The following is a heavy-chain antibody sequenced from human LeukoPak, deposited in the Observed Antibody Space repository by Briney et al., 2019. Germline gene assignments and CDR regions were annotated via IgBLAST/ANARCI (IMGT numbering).Heavy chain of an antibody. CDR2: ISWNSGSI. Sequence: GGSLRLSCAASGFTFDDYAMHWVRQAPGKGLEWVSGISWNSGSIGYADSVKGRFTISRDNAMNSLYLQMNSLRAEDMALYYCAKVAARRHYYYYMDVWGKGTTVTVS. V-gene: IGHV3-9*03. D-gene: IGHD6-6*01. CDR1: GFTFDDYA. CDR3: AKVAARRHYYYYMDV. J-gene: IGHJ6*03.